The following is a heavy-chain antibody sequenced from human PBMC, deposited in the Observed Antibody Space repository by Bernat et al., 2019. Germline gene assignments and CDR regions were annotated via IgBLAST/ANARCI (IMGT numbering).Heavy chain of an antibody. Sequence: QVQLQPWGAGLLKPSETLSLTCAVYGGSFSGYYWSWIRQPPGKGLEWIGEINHSGSTNYNPSLKSRVTISVDTSKNQFSLKLSSVTAADTAVYYCARHIAVAGTPYYFDYWGQGTLVTVSS. J-gene: IGHJ4*02. D-gene: IGHD6-19*01. CDR1: GGSFSGYY. CDR2: INHSGST. V-gene: IGHV4-34*01. CDR3: ARHIAVAGTPYYFDY.